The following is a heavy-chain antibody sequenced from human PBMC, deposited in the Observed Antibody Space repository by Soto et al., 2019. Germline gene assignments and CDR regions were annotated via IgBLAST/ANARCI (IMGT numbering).Heavy chain of an antibody. V-gene: IGHV3-74*01. CDR2: INSDESSP. CDR3: VMPGYTGLGDYMDV. Sequence: EVQLVESGGGLVQPGGSLRLSCAASGFTFSNYWMHWVRQAPGKGLEWVSRINSDESSPSYADSVQGRFTISRDNAKNTLYLQMSSLRAEDTAVYYCVMPGYTGLGDYMDVWGKATTVTVSS. J-gene: IGHJ6*03. CDR1: GFTFSNYW. D-gene: IGHD1-1*01.